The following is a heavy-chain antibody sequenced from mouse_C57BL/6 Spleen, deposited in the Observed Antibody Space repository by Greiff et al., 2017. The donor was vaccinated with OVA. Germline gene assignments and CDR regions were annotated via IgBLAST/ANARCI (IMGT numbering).Heavy chain of an antibody. J-gene: IGHJ4*01. CDR1: GYTFTDYN. D-gene: IGHD6-1*01. V-gene: IGHV1-22*01. Sequence: EVQLQQSGPELVKPGASVKMSCKASGYTFTDYNMYWVKQSHGKSLEWIGYINPNNGGTSYNQKFKGKVTLTVNESSSTTYMELRSLTSEDSAVYYCARAAKTNLMDYWGQGTSVTVSS. CDR2: INPNNGGT. CDR3: ARAAKTNLMDY.